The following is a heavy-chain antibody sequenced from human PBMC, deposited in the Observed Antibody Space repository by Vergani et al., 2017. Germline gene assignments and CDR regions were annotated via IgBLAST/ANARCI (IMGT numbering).Heavy chain of an antibody. Sequence: QLQLQESGPGLLKPSETLSLTCAVSGYSISSGYYWGWSRQPPGKGLEWIGSIHHSGNTYYDPSLESRVTISVDTSKNQFSLTLNSVTAADTAMYFCARGLWDCTHIRCSPPSYWGQGTQVTVSS. CDR1: GYSISSGYY. D-gene: IGHD2-8*01. J-gene: IGHJ4*02. CDR2: IHHSGNT. V-gene: IGHV4-38-2*01. CDR3: ARGLWDCTHIRCSPPSY.